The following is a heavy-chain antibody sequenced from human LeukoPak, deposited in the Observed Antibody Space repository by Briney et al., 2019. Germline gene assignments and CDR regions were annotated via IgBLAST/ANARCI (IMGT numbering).Heavy chain of an antibody. Sequence: GGSLRLSCAASGFTFSSYAMSWVRQAPGKGLEWVLAISGSGGSTYYADSVKGRFTISRDNSKNTLYLQMNSLRAEDTAVYYCAKDRWSSSWVLPRGFDPWGQGTLVTVSS. CDR1: GFTFSSYA. D-gene: IGHD6-13*01. CDR2: ISGSGGST. CDR3: AKDRWSSSWVLPRGFDP. J-gene: IGHJ5*02. V-gene: IGHV3-23*01.